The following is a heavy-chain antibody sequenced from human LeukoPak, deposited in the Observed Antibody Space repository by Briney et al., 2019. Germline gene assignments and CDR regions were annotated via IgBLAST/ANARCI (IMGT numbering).Heavy chain of an antibody. CDR3: ARHLTTVTLRVGYFDL. CDR2: IYYSGST. J-gene: IGHJ2*01. CDR1: GGSLSSYY. Sequence: SETLSLTCTVSGGSLSSYYWSWIRQPPGKGLEWIGYIYYSGSTNYNPSLKSRVTISVDTSKNQFSLKLSSVTAADTAVYYCARHLTTVTLRVGYFDLWGRGTLVTVSS. D-gene: IGHD4-17*01. V-gene: IGHV4-59*08.